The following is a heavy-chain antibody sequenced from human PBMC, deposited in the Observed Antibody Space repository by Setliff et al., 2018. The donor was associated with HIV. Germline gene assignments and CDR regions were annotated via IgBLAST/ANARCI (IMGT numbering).Heavy chain of an antibody. CDR3: ARRIDNSGSFPDKNWFDT. J-gene: IGHJ5*02. D-gene: IGHD3-10*01. CDR1: GGSISSYH. Sequence: SETLSLTCTVSGGSISSYHWSWIRQPPGKGLEWIGYIYDRGSTKYNPSLQSRVTMSIDTSKNQFSLKLTSVTAADTAVYYCARRIDNSGSFPDKNWFDTWGQGSLVTVSS. CDR2: IYDRGST. V-gene: IGHV4-59*08.